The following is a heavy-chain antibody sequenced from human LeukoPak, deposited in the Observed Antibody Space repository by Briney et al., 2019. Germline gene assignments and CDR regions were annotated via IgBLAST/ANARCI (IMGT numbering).Heavy chain of an antibody. CDR3: ARRSSIWVGAFDI. CDR2: IYYSGST. D-gene: IGHD6-13*01. J-gene: IGHJ3*02. CDR1: GGSISNCY. V-gene: IGHV4-59*08. Sequence: SETLSLTCTVSGGSISNCYWSWIRQPPGKGLEWIGYIYYSGSTNYNPSLKSRVTISVDTSKNQFSLKLSSVTAADTAVYYCARRSSIWVGAFDIWGQGTMVTVSS.